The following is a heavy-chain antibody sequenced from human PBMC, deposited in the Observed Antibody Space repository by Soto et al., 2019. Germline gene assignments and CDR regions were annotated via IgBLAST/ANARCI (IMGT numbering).Heavy chain of an antibody. CDR3: ARVNGDYVAYYFDY. V-gene: IGHV4-30-2*01. D-gene: IGHD4-17*01. CDR1: GGSISSGGYS. CDR2: IYHSGST. J-gene: IGHJ4*02. Sequence: QLQLQESGSGLVKPSQTLSLTCAVSGGSISSGGYSWSWIRQPPGKGLEWIGYIYHSGSTYYNPSLKSRVTISVDRSKNRFSLKLSSVTAADTAVYYCARVNGDYVAYYFDYWGQGTLVTVSS.